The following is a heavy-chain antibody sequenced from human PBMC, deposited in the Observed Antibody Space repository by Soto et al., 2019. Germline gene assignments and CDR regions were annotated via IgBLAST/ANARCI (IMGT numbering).Heavy chain of an antibody. CDR1: GGSISSYY. D-gene: IGHD2-21*02. CDR2: IYYSGST. J-gene: IGHJ4*02. CDR3: ASLSYCGGDCYSGYFDY. Sequence: SETLSLTCTVSGGSISSYYWSWIRQPPGKGLEWIGYIYYSGSTNYNPSLKSRVTISVDTSKNQSSLKLSSVTAADTAVYYCASLSYCGGDCYSGYFDYWGQGTLVTSPQ. V-gene: IGHV4-59*01.